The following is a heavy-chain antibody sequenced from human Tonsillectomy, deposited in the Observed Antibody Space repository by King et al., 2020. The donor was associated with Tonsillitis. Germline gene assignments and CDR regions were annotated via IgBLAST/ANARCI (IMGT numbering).Heavy chain of an antibody. J-gene: IGHJ4*02. CDR1: GYTFTSYG. Sequence: QLVQSGAEVKKPGASVKVSCKASGYTFTSYGISWVRQAPGQGLEWMGWISAYNGNTNYAQKLQGRVTMTPDTSTSTAYMELRSLRSDDTAVYYCARDADMYSSSTHFDYWGQGTLVTVSS. CDR2: ISAYNGNT. V-gene: IGHV1-18*01. D-gene: IGHD6-6*01. CDR3: ARDADMYSSSTHFDY.